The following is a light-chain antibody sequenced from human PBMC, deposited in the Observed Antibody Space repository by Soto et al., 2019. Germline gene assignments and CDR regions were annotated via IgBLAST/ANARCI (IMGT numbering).Light chain of an antibody. CDR1: QRVNSY. CDR2: DAS. Sequence: EIVLTQSPATLSLSPGERATLSCRASQRVNSYLDWYQQKPGQAPRLLIYDASNRATGIPARCSGSGSGTDLTLTISSLEPEDVAVYYCQQRSNWPITFGQGTRLEIK. V-gene: IGKV3-11*01. CDR3: QQRSNWPIT. J-gene: IGKJ5*01.